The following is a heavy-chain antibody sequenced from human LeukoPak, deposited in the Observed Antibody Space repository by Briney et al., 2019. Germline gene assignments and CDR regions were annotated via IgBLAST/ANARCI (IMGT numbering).Heavy chain of an antibody. D-gene: IGHD2/OR15-2a*01. CDR2: ISSSGDNT. J-gene: IGHJ3*02. CDR1: GFSFSSYE. Sequence: GGSLRLSCVASGFSFSSYEMTWVRQAPGKGLEWVSYISSSGDNTYYGDSVKGRFTISRDNAKNSLYLQMNSRRAEDTAVYYCARKNRDAFDIWGQGTMVTVSS. V-gene: IGHV3-48*03. CDR3: ARKNRDAFDI.